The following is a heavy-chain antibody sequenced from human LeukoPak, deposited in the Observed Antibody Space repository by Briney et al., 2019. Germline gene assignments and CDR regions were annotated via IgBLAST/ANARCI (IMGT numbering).Heavy chain of an antibody. V-gene: IGHV1-69*04. CDR2: IIPILGIA. CDR3: AKRLYSSGWSAFDI. J-gene: IGHJ3*02. CDR1: GGTFSSYA. Sequence: SVKVSCKASGGTFSSYAISWVRQAPGQGLEWMGRIIPILGIANYAQKFQGRVTITADKSTSTAYMELSSLRAEDTAVYYCAKRLYSSGWSAFDIWGQGTMVTVSS. D-gene: IGHD6-19*01.